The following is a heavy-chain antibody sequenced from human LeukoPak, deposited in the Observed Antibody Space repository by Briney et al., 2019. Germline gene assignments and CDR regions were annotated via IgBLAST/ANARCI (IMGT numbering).Heavy chain of an antibody. D-gene: IGHD3-10*01. CDR2: ISSSSSYI. Sequence: PGGSLRLSCAASGFTFSTYSMNWVRQAPGKGLEWVSSISSSSSYIYNADSVKGRFTISRDNAKNSLYLQMNSLRAEDTAVYYCARDQYGSGSYSRLDYWGQGTLVTVSS. CDR1: GFTFSTYS. V-gene: IGHV3-21*01. CDR3: ARDQYGSGSYSRLDY. J-gene: IGHJ4*02.